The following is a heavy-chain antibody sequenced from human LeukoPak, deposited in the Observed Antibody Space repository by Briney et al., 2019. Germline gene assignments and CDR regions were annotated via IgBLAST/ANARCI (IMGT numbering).Heavy chain of an antibody. D-gene: IGHD6-19*01. V-gene: IGHV4-4*07. CDR3: ARQVAVAGKAAFDF. CDR2: IYTTGST. CDR1: GGSISSYY. J-gene: IGHJ4*02. Sequence: SETLSLTCTVSGGSISSYYWSWIRQPAGKGLEWIGRIYTTGSTNYNPSLKSRVNMSVDTSKNQFSLKLSSVTAADTAVYYCARQVAVAGKAAFDFWGQGTLVTVSS.